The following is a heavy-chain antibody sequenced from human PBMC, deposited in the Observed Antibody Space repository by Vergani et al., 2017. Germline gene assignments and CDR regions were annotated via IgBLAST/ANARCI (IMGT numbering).Heavy chain of an antibody. D-gene: IGHD3-10*01. Sequence: EVQLVESGGGLVQPGGSLRLSCAASGFTFSSYEMNWVRQAPGKGLEWVSYISSSGSTIYYADSVKGRFTISRDNAKNSLYLQMNSLRAEDTAVYYCARGPFYYGSGSYPFDYWGQGTLVTVSS. CDR2: ISSSGSTI. CDR1: GFTFSSYE. CDR3: ARGPFYYGSGSYPFDY. V-gene: IGHV3-48*03. J-gene: IGHJ4*02.